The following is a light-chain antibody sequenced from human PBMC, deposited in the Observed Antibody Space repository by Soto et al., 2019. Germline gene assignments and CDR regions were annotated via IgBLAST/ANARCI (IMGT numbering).Light chain of an antibody. CDR3: TSYTDSRTLVV. CDR1: SSDIGDYRY. Sequence: QSVLTQPASVSGSPGQSITISCTGTSSDIGDYRYVSWYQQHPGKAPKLMIYDVSDRPSGVSNRFSGSKSGSTASLTISGLQAEDEADYYCTSYTDSRTLVVFGGGTKLTVL. V-gene: IGLV2-14*01. CDR2: DVS. J-gene: IGLJ2*01.